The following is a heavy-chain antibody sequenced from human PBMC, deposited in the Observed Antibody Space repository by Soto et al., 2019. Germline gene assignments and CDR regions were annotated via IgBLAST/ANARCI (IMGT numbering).Heavy chain of an antibody. CDR2: IFYSGST. CDR1: GRSISNYY. D-gene: IGHD2-15*01. Sequence: PSETLSLTCIVSGRSISNYYWSWIRQPPGKGLEWIGSIFYSGSTYYNPSLKSRVTISVDTSKNQFSLKLSSVTAADTAVYYCARDASRYCSGGSCYTEAFDIWGQGTMVTVS. CDR3: ARDASRYCSGGSCYTEAFDI. J-gene: IGHJ3*02. V-gene: IGHV4-59*12.